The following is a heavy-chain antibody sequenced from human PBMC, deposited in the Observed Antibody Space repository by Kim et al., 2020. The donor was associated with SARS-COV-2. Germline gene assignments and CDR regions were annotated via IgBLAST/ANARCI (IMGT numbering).Heavy chain of an antibody. V-gene: IGHV4-59*01. D-gene: IGHD5-18*01. J-gene: IGHJ4*02. Sequence: NYNPALQSRVTISVDTSKNQFSLKLSSVTAADTAVYYCARENTAMGFDYWGQGTLVTVSS. CDR3: ARENTAMGFDY.